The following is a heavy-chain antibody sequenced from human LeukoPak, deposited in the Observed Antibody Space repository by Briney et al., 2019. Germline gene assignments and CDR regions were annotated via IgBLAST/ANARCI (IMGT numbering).Heavy chain of an antibody. V-gene: IGHV3-11*04. J-gene: IGHJ2*01. Sequence: GGSLRLSCAASGFTFSDYYMNWIRQAPGKGLEWVSYISSSGSTIYYADSVKGRFTVSRDNAKNSLYLQMNSLGAEDTALYYCTAEYDSSGYYPWFFDLWGRGTLVTASS. CDR2: ISSSGSTI. D-gene: IGHD3-22*01. CDR3: TAEYDSSGYYPWFFDL. CDR1: GFTFSDYY.